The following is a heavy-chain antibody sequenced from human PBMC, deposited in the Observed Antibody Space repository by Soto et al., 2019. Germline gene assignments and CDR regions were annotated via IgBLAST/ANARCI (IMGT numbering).Heavy chain of an antibody. CDR2: ISAYNGNT. J-gene: IGHJ6*02. D-gene: IGHD3-9*01. CDR3: ARDPPYYDILTGYHPHPRYYYGMDV. V-gene: IGHV1-18*01. CDR1: GYTFTSYG. Sequence: QVQLVQSGAEVKKPGASVKVSCKASGYTFTSYGISWVRQAPGQGLEWMGWISAYNGNTNYAQKLQGRVTMTTDTSTSTAYMELRSLRSDDTAVYYCARDPPYYDILTGYHPHPRYYYGMDVWGQGTTVTVSS.